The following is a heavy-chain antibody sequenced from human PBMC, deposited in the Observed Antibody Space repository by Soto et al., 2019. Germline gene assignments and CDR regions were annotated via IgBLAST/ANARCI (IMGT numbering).Heavy chain of an antibody. CDR3: ARYEQQLQFDY. CDR2: INPSGGST. CDR1: GYTFTSYY. V-gene: IGHV1-46*01. Sequence: GASGKVSWKASGYTFTSYYMHWVRQAPGQGLEWMGIINPSGGSTSYAQKFQGRVTMTRDTSTSTVYMELSSLRSEDTAVYYCARYEQQLQFDYWGQGTLVTVSS. D-gene: IGHD6-13*01. J-gene: IGHJ4*02.